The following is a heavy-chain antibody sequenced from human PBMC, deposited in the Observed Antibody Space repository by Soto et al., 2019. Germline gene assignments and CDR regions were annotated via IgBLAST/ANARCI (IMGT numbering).Heavy chain of an antibody. CDR1: GFTLSGSA. V-gene: IGHV3-73*01. CDR3: TRLPRAGYYGFDV. CDR2: IKNKANNYAT. J-gene: IGHJ6*02. Sequence: PGGSLRLSCAASGFTLSGSAMHWVRQASGKGLEWVGRIKNKANNYATAYAASVKGRFTVSRDDSKNTAYLQMNGLTTEDTAVYYCTRLPRAGYYGFDVWGQGTTVTVSS.